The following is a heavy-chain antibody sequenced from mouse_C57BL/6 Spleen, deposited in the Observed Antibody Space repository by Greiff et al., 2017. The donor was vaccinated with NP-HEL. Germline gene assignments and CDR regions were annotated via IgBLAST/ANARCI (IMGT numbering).Heavy chain of an antibody. V-gene: IGHV3-1*01. CDR1: GYSITSGYD. CDR3: ARGSSYYRDAMDY. CDR2: ISYSGST. Sequence: EVQLVESGPGMVKPSQSLSLTCTVTGYSITSGYDWHWIRHFPGNKLEWMGYISYSGSTNYNPSLKSRISITHDTSKNHFFLKLNSVTTEDTATYYCARGSSYYRDAMDYWGQGTSVTVSS. J-gene: IGHJ4*01. D-gene: IGHD1-1*01.